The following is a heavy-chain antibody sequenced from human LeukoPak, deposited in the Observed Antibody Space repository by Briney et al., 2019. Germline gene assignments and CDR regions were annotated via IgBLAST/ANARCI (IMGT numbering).Heavy chain of an antibody. CDR3: AREGGPTGGAQDY. Sequence: ASVKVSCKASDTFTSYAISWVRQAPGQELEWMGWISAYNGNTHYAQKVQDRVTMTTDTSTSTAYMELRSLRSDDTAVYYCAREGGPTGGAQDYWGQGTLVTVSS. V-gene: IGHV1-18*01. CDR2: ISAYNGNT. J-gene: IGHJ4*02. D-gene: IGHD1-1*01. CDR1: DTFTSYA.